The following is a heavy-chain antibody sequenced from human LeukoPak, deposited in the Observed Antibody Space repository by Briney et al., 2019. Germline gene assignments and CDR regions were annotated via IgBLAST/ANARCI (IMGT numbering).Heavy chain of an antibody. CDR2: IRYDGSNE. Sequence: GGSLRLSCAASGFTFNTYAMSRVRQAPGKGLEWMSFIRYDGSNEYYADSVKGRFTISRDNSKNTLYLQMNSLRAEDTAVYYCANSLQGFSYGPGPLDYWGQGTLVTVSS. V-gene: IGHV3-30*02. CDR1: GFTFNTYA. D-gene: IGHD5-18*01. CDR3: ANSLQGFSYGPGPLDY. J-gene: IGHJ4*02.